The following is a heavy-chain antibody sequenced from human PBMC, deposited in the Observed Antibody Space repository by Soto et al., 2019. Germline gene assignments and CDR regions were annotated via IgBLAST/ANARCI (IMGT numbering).Heavy chain of an antibody. CDR2: IYHSGTT. CDR1: SGSFKSGRYS. Sequence: PSETLSLTCTVSSGSFKSGRYSWSWIRQTPGKGLEWIGEIYHSGTTNYNPSLKSRATISVDKSKNHFSLKLTSVTAADTAVYYCARDRVAATRTSYYGLDAWGQGTTVTVSS. V-gene: IGHV4-61*03. D-gene: IGHD6-25*01. J-gene: IGHJ6*02. CDR3: ARDRVAATRTSYYGLDA.